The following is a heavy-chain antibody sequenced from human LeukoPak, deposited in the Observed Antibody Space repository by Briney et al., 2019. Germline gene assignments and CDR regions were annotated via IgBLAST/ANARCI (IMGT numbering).Heavy chain of an antibody. CDR3: AKDSPGYSSGLFDY. D-gene: IGHD6-19*01. CDR1: GFTFSTYA. Sequence: GGSLRLSCAASGFTFSTYAMSWVRQAPGKGLEWVSTISGSGGSTYYADSVKGRFTISRDNSKNTLYLQMNSLRAEDTAVYYCAKDSPGYSSGLFDYWGQGTLVTISS. V-gene: IGHV3-23*01. CDR2: ISGSGGST. J-gene: IGHJ4*02.